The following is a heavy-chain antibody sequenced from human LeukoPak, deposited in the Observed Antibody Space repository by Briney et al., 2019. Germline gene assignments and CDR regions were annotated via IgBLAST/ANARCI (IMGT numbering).Heavy chain of an antibody. J-gene: IGHJ4*02. V-gene: IGHV3-7*01. Sequence: PGGSLRLSCAASGFTFSSYWMSWVRQAPGKGLEWVANIKQDGSEKYYVDSVKGRFTISRDNAKNSLYLQMNSLRAEDTAVYYCARDQTKRTYYYDSSGSPGDYWGQGTLVTVSS. CDR1: GFTFSSYW. CDR3: ARDQTKRTYYYDSSGSPGDY. D-gene: IGHD3-22*01. CDR2: IKQDGSEK.